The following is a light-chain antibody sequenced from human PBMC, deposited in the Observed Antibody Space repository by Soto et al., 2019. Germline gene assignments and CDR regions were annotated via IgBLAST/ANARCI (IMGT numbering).Light chain of an antibody. V-gene: IGLV6-57*04. CDR1: SGSIANNY. CDR3: QSYDSDFVV. CDR2: ENN. Sequence: NFMLTQPHSVSESPGETLSISCTRSSGSIANNYVQWYQQRPGSAPTTVIYENNQRLSGVPDRLYGSTDGYSNSASLTISGLQTEYEADYYCQSYDSDFVVFGGGTKLTVL. J-gene: IGLJ2*01.